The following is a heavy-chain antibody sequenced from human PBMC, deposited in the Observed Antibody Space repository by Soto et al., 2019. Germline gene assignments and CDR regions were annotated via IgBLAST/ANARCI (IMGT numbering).Heavy chain of an antibody. Sequence: TVGSLRLSCAASGFTFSDYYMSWIRQAPGKGLEWVSYISSSSSYTNYADSVKGRFTISRDNAKNSLYLQMNSLRAEDTAVYYCARERESYRFDPWGQGTLVTAPQ. CDR1: GFTFSDYY. CDR2: ISSSSSYT. CDR3: ARERESYRFDP. V-gene: IGHV3-11*06. J-gene: IGHJ5*02.